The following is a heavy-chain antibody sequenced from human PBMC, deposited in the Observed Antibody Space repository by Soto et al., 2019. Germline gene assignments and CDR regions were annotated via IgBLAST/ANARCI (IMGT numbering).Heavy chain of an antibody. D-gene: IGHD2-15*01. Sequence: PGGSLRLSCAVSGFTFSDYWMSWVRQAPGKGLEWVANIKQDGNEKYYVDSVKGRFTISRDNAKNSLYLQMNSLRAEDTAVYYCARVPPHCSGGSCYSPLAFDIWGQGTMVTVSS. CDR2: IKQDGNEK. V-gene: IGHV3-7*01. CDR1: GFTFSDYW. CDR3: ARVPPHCSGGSCYSPLAFDI. J-gene: IGHJ3*02.